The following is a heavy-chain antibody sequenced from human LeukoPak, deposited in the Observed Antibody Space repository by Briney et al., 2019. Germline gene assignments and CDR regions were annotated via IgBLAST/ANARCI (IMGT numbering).Heavy chain of an antibody. Sequence: ASVKVSCKASGYTFTSYGISWVRQAPGQGLEWMGWISAYNGNTNYAQKLQDRVTMTTDTSTSTAYMELRSLRSDDTAVYYCARDRPAYYDFWSGYPPFDYWGQGTLVTVSS. CDR3: ARDRPAYYDFWSGYPPFDY. J-gene: IGHJ4*02. V-gene: IGHV1-18*01. CDR1: GYTFTSYG. D-gene: IGHD3-3*01. CDR2: ISAYNGNT.